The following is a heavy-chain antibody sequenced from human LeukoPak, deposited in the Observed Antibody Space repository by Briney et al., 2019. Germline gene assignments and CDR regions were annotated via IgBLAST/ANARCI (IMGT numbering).Heavy chain of an antibody. CDR2: ISYDGSNK. CDR3: AKLLYWGSDRFFDY. CDR1: GFTFSSYG. J-gene: IGHJ4*02. V-gene: IGHV3-30*18. Sequence: GGSLRLSCAASGFTFSSYGMHWVRQAPGKGLEWVAVISYDGSNKYYADSVKGRFTISRDNSKNTLYLQMNSLGAEDTAVYYCAKLLYWGSDRFFDYWGQGTLVTVSS. D-gene: IGHD7-27*01.